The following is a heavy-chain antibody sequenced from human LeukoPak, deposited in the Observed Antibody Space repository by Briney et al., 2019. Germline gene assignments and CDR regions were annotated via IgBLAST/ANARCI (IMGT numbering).Heavy chain of an antibody. Sequence: ASVKVSCKASGYTFTNYYMHWVRQAPGQGLEWMGIINPSGGSTNYAQKFQGRVTMTRDTSTSTVYMELSSLRCEDTAVYYCTRLVTETGSSFDYWGQGTLVTVSS. CDR1: GYTFTNYY. CDR3: TRLVTETGSSFDY. D-gene: IGHD1-26*01. CDR2: INPSGGST. V-gene: IGHV1-46*01. J-gene: IGHJ4*02.